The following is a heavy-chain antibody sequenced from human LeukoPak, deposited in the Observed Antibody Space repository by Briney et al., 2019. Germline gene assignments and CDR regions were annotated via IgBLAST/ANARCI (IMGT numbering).Heavy chain of an antibody. CDR3: ARHLVGWRHYDY. J-gene: IGHJ4*02. V-gene: IGHV1-18*01. D-gene: IGHD2-8*02. CDR1: GYTFTSYG. CDR2: ISAYNGNT. Sequence: ASVKVSCKASGYTFTSYGISWVRQAPGQGLEWMGWISAYNGNTHYAEKLQGRVTMTTDTSTTTAQMELRSLRSDDTAVYYCARHLVGWRHYDYWGQGTLVTVSS.